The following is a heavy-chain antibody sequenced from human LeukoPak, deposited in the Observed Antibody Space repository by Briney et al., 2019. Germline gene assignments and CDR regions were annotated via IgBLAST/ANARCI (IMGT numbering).Heavy chain of an antibody. CDR1: GYTFTSDC. Sequence: GASVKVSCKASGYTFTSDCIHWVRQAPGQGLEWLGIINPSGGRTTYGQNFQGRVTMTRDTSTSTVYMELSSLRSEDTAVYYCARGSRFLDYWGQGTLVTVSS. CDR3: ARGSRFLDY. CDR2: INPSGGRT. D-gene: IGHD3-3*01. V-gene: IGHV1-46*01. J-gene: IGHJ4*02.